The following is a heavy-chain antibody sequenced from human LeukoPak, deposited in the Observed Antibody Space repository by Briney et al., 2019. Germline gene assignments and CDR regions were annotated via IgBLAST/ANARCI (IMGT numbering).Heavy chain of an antibody. J-gene: IGHJ3*02. CDR1: GGSISSYY. Sequence: PSETLSLTCTVSGGSISSYYWSWIRQPPGKGLEWIGYIYYSGSTNYNPSLKSRVTISVDTSKNRFSLKLSSVTAADTAVYYCAGDDQRAFDIWGQGTMVTVSS. D-gene: IGHD1-1*01. CDR2: IYYSGST. CDR3: AGDDQRAFDI. V-gene: IGHV4-59*01.